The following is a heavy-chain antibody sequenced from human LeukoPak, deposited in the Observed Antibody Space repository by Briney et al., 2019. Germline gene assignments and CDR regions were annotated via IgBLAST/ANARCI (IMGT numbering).Heavy chain of an antibody. CDR1: GGSISSSSYY. CDR2: IYYSGST. J-gene: IGHJ4*02. D-gene: IGHD3-3*01. CDR3: ARQNGNDFSSGRYFDY. Sequence: PSETLSLTCTVSGGSISSSSYYWGWIRQPPGKGLEWIGSIYYSGSTYYNPSLKSRVTISVDTSKNQFSLKLSSVTAVDTAVYYCARQNGNDFSSGRYFDYWGQGTLVTVSS. V-gene: IGHV4-39*01.